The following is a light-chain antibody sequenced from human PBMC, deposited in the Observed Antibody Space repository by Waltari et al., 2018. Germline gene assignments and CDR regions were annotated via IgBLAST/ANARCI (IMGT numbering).Light chain of an antibody. J-gene: IGLJ1*01. V-gene: IGLV2-14*01. CDR1: STDVAGYGY. CDR2: EVS. Sequence: QSALTQPASVSGSPGQSVSISCTATSTDVAGYGYVSWYQQFPGKAPKLMIYEVSYRPSGVSSRFSGSKSGNTASLTISGLQAEDEAVYYCSSHTSTVPHVFGTGTKVTVV. CDR3: SSHTSTVPHV.